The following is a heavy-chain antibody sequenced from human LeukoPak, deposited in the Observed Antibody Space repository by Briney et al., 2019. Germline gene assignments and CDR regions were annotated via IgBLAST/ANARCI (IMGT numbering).Heavy chain of an antibody. Sequence: ASVKVSCKASGYTFPSYFMHWVRQPPGQGLEWMGIINPTGGSTTYAQKFQGRVTMTRDTSTSTVYMELSSLRSDDTAVYYCARTAARRLDYWGQGTLVTVSS. D-gene: IGHD6-6*01. J-gene: IGHJ4*02. CDR3: ARTAARRLDY. V-gene: IGHV1-46*01. CDR2: INPTGGST. CDR1: GYTFPSYF.